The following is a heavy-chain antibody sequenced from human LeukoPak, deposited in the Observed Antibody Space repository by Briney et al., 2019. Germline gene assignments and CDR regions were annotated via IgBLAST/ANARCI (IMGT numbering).Heavy chain of an antibody. CDR1: GLSISSGRF. Sequence: SETLSLTCSVSGLSISSGRFWVWIRQPPGKGLEWLATVYESGTPFYNPSLKSRLTISVDSPRNQFSLRLTSLTAADTAVYYCARLVTVTTGYYFDYWGQGNLVTVSS. D-gene: IGHD4-17*01. V-gene: IGHV4-38-2*02. CDR3: ARLVTVTTGYYFDY. J-gene: IGHJ4*02. CDR2: VYESGTP.